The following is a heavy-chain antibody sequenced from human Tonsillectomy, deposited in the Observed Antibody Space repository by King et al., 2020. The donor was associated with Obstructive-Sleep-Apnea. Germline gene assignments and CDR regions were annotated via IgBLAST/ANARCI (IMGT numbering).Heavy chain of an antibody. Sequence: QLQESGPGLVKPLETLSLTCTVSAGSISSSSYYWGWIRQPPGKGLEWIGSIYYSGRTYNNPSPKCRVTIAVDTSKNQFTLKLRAVTAADTALYYCARHGFSSSWYVDYWGQGTLVTVSS. J-gene: IGHJ4*02. CDR2: IYYSGRT. V-gene: IGHV4-39*06. CDR1: AGSISSSSYY. CDR3: ARHGFSSSWYVDY. D-gene: IGHD6-13*01.